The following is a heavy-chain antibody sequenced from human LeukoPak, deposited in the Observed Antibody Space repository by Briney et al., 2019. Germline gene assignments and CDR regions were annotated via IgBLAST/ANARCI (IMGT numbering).Heavy chain of an antibody. CDR3: ARGLWFDP. J-gene: IGHJ5*02. CDR2: INHSGST. CDR1: GGSLSGYY. V-gene: IGHV4-34*01. Sequence: PSETLTLTCAVYGGSLSGYYWSWIRQPPGKGLEWIGEINHSGSTNYNPSLKSRVTISVDTSKNQFSLKLSSVTAADTAVYYCARGLWFDPWGQGTLVTVSS.